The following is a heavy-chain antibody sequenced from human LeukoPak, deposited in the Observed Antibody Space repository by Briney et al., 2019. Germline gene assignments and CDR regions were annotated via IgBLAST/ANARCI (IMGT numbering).Heavy chain of an antibody. J-gene: IGHJ5*01. D-gene: IGHD3-22*01. CDR2: ISSSSSYI. Sequence: SGGSLRLSCAASGFTFSSYSMNWVRQAPGKGVEWVSSISSSSSYIYYADSVKGRFTVSRDNAKNSLYLQMNSLRGEDTSVYYCASPRRGYYYFFASWGQGDLVILSP. V-gene: IGHV3-21*01. CDR3: ASPRRGYYYFFAS. CDR1: GFTFSSYS.